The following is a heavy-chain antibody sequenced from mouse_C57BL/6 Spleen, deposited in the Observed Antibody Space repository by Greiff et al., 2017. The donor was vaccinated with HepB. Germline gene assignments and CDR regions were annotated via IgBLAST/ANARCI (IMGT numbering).Heavy chain of an antibody. CDR3: ARQLYFDY. CDR2: ISGGGGNI. J-gene: IGHJ2*01. Sequence: EVKLVESGGGLVKPGGSLKLSCAASGFTFSSYTMSWVRQTPEKRLEWVATISGGGGNIYYPDSVKGRFTISRDNAKNTLYLQMSSLRSEDTALYYGARQLYFDYWGQGTTLTVSS. CDR1: GFTFSSYT. V-gene: IGHV5-9*01.